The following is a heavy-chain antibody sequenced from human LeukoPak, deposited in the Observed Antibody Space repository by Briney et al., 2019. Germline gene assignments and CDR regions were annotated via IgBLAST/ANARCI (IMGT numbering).Heavy chain of an antibody. CDR1: GGSFSDSF. Sequence: SETLSLTCAVYGGSFSDSFWSWIRQPPGKGLEWIGEINHSGSTKYNPSLKSRVTISGDTSKNQFSLKLSSVTAADTAVYYCARNGWVAARTLGACDIWGQGTMVTVSS. J-gene: IGHJ3*02. D-gene: IGHD6-19*01. CDR2: INHSGST. V-gene: IGHV4-34*01. CDR3: ARNGWVAARTLGACDI.